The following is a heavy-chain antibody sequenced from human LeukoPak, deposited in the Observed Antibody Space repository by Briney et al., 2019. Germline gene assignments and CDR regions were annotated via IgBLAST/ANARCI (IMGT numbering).Heavy chain of an antibody. J-gene: IGHJ4*02. V-gene: IGHV3-23*01. CDR1: TFPFSTYA. CDR3: AKMGNDFWSGYYSGGYFDF. CDR2: ISASGGST. D-gene: IGHD3-3*01. Sequence: GGSLQLSCAASTFPFSTYAMSWVRQAPGKGLQWVSVISASGGSTYYADSVKGRFTLSRDNSKNTLYLQMNSLRAEDTAVYHCAKMGNDFWSGYYSGGYFDFWGQGTLVTVSS.